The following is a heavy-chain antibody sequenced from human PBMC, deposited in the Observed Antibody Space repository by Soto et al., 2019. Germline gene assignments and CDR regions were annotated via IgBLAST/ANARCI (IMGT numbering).Heavy chain of an antibody. V-gene: IGHV3-30*18. Sequence: QVQLVESGGGVVQPGRSLRLSCAASGFTFSSYGMHWVRQAPGKGLEWVAVISYDGSKKYYADSVKGRFTISRDNSKNTLYLQMNSLRAEDTAVYYCAKDGLTYCGGDCYSWPTDSPDYWGQGTLVTVSS. D-gene: IGHD2-21*02. CDR1: GFTFSSYG. J-gene: IGHJ4*02. CDR3: AKDGLTYCGGDCYSWPTDSPDY. CDR2: ISYDGSKK.